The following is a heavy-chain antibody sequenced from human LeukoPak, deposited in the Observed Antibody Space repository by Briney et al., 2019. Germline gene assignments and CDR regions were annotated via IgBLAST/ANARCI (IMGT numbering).Heavy chain of an antibody. CDR3: ARAFLGAAATLDAFDI. CDR1: GGSFSGYY. Sequence: SETLSLTCAVYGGSFSGYYRSWIRQPPGKGLEWIGEINHSGSTNYNPSLKSRVTISVDTSKNQFSLKLSSVTAADTAVYYCARAFLGAAATLDAFDIWGQGTMVTVSS. V-gene: IGHV4-34*01. D-gene: IGHD6-13*01. CDR2: INHSGST. J-gene: IGHJ3*02.